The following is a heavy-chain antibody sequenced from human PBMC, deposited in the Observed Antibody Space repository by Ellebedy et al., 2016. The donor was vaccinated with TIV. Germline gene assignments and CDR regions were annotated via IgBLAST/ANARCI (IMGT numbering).Heavy chain of an antibody. J-gene: IGHJ4*02. D-gene: IGHD5-12*01. CDR1: GGSFSNYY. CDR3: GRGHDYSKSGDN. Sequence: MPGGSLRLSCAVSGGSFSNYYWSWIRQPPGKGLEWIGEIHPYGFSSYNPSLERRVTISADTSKTQFSLKLNSVTAADTAVYFCGRGHDYSKSGDNWGQGTLVTVSS. V-gene: IGHV4-34*01. CDR2: IHPYGFS.